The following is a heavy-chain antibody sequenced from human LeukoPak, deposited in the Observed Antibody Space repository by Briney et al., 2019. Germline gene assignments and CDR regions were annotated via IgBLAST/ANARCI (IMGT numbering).Heavy chain of an antibody. CDR1: GFTFSSYA. CDR3: ARDSPGYGGYDF. D-gene: IGHD5-12*01. CDR2: ISGSGGST. J-gene: IGHJ4*02. Sequence: PGGSLRLSCAASGFTFSSYAMSWVRQAPGKGLEWVSAISGSGGSTYYADSVKGRFTISKDNAKNSLYLQMNSLRAEDTAVYYCARDSPGYGGYDFWGQGTLVTVSS. V-gene: IGHV3-23*01.